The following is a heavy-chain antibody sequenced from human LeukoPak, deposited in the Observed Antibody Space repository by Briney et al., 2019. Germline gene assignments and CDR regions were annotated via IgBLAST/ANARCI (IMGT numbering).Heavy chain of an antibody. CDR3: ARDGGFGGPGGDNWFDS. Sequence: GGSLRLSCAASGFTVSAKYMSWVRQGPGKGLDWISSIYSDGGTNYADSVKGRFTITRDNSKNTLYLQMNSLRPEDTAVYYCARDGGFGGPGGDNWFDSWGQGALVTVSS. CDR1: GFTVSAKY. CDR2: IYSDGGT. V-gene: IGHV3-66*02. D-gene: IGHD3-16*01. J-gene: IGHJ5*01.